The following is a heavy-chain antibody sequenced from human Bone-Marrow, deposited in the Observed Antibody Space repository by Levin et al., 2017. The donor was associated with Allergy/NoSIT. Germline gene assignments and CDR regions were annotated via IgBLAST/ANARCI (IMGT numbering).Heavy chain of an antibody. J-gene: IGHJ5*02. V-gene: IGHV3-13*01. D-gene: IGHD6-13*01. CDR1: GFTFSSSD. CDR3: ARGKGAAGTPRFDP. CDR2: IGTAGDT. Sequence: LSLTCAASGFTFSSSDMHWVRQATGKGLEWVSAIGTAGDTYYPGSVKGRFTISRENAKNSLYLQMNSLRAGDTAVYYCARGKGAAGTPRFDPWGQGTLVTVSS.